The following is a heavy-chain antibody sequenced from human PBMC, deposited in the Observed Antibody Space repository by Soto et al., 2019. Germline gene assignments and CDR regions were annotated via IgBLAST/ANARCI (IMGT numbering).Heavy chain of an antibody. CDR2: ITPIFDTT. CDR1: GGTFSSYA. Sequence: QVQLVQSGAEVKKPGSSVKVSCKASGGTFSSYAISWVRQAPGHGLEWMGGITPIFDTTNYAQKFQGRVTISADKSTSTAYMDLSSLRSEDTAVYYCARVLALAGPSTAGYYYGMDVWDQGTTVTVSS. CDR3: ARVLALAGPSTAGYYYGMDV. V-gene: IGHV1-69*06. J-gene: IGHJ6*02. D-gene: IGHD6-19*01.